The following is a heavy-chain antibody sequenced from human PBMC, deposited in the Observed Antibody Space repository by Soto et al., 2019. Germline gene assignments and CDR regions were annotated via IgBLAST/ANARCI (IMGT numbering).Heavy chain of an antibody. D-gene: IGHD2-21*02. Sequence: SETLSLTCAVSGGSISSGFYSWSWIRQPPGQRLEWIGYIYNSGNTYYNPSLMSRVTISVDRSQNHFSLKLTSVTAADTAVYYCARGSDGVWNWFDPWGQGTQVTVSS. CDR1: GGSISSGFYS. CDR2: IYNSGNT. J-gene: IGHJ5*02. V-gene: IGHV4-30-2*01. CDR3: ARGSDGVWNWFDP.